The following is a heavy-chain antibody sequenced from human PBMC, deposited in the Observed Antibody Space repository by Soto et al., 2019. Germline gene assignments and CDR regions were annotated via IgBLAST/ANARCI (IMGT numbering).Heavy chain of an antibody. V-gene: IGHV1-46*03. J-gene: IGHJ6*02. CDR2: INPSGGST. Sequence: GASVKVSCKASGYTFTSYYMHWVRQAPGQGLEWIGIINPSGGSTSYAQKFQGRVTMTRDTSTSTVYMELSSLRSEDTAVYYCARESGYSGYDAYYYYGMDVWGQGTTVTVSS. CDR3: ARESGYSGYDAYYYYGMDV. CDR1: GYTFTSYY. D-gene: IGHD5-12*01.